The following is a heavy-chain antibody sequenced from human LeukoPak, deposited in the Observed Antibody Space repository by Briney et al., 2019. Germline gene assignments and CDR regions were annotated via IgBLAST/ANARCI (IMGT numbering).Heavy chain of an antibody. D-gene: IGHD6-13*01. CDR2: ISYDGSNK. J-gene: IGHJ4*02. CDR3: ASPGSSWYEGAFDY. V-gene: IGHV3-30*04. Sequence: GGSLRLSCAASGFTFSSYAMHWVRQAPGKGLEWVAVISYDGSNKYYADSVKGRFTISRVNSKNTLYLQMNSPRAEDTAGEYCASPGSSWYEGAFDYWGQGTLVTVSS. CDR1: GFTFSSYA.